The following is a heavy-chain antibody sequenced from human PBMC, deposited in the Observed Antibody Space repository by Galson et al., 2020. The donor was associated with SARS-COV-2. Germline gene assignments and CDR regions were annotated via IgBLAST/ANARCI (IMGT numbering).Heavy chain of an antibody. J-gene: IGHJ6*03. V-gene: IGHV4-59*11. CDR1: GGSISSHY. CDR2: IYYRGST. CDR3: ARIETTVTAYSFLYYYYYMDV. D-gene: IGHD4-4*01. Sequence: SETLSLTCTVSGGSISSHYWSWIRQPPGKGLEWIGYIYYRGSTNYNPSLKSRVTISVDTSKNQFSLKLSSVTAADTAVYYCARIETTVTAYSFLYYYYYMDVWGKGTTVTVSS.